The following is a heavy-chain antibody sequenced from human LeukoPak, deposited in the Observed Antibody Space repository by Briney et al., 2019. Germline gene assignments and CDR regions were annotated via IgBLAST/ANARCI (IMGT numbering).Heavy chain of an antibody. CDR3: AKDVGKWESLHFFDY. Sequence: GGSLRLSWLTSGFTLSTDAMSWVRQAPGKGLEWISGISGSGASTYYADSVKGRFTISRDDSRNTLYLQMNSLRGDDTAVYYCAKDVGKWESLHFFDYWGQGTLVTVSS. J-gene: IGHJ4*02. D-gene: IGHD1-26*01. V-gene: IGHV3-23*01. CDR2: ISGSGAST. CDR1: GFTLSTDA.